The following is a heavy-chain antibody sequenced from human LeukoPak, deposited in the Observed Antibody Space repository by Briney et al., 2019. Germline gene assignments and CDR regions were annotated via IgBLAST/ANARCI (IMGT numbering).Heavy chain of an antibody. D-gene: IGHD4-17*01. CDR2: IYHSGST. CDR3: ARGRGTVTTQSRGYYFDY. Sequence: TSSDTLSLTCAVSGGSISRDGYSWSWIRQPPGKGVEWIGYIYHSGSTYYNPYLKSRVTISVDQSKNQFSLKLSSVTAADTAVYYCARGRGTVTTQSRGYYFDYWGQGTLVTVSS. V-gene: IGHV4-30-2*05. CDR1: GGSISRDGYS. J-gene: IGHJ4*02.